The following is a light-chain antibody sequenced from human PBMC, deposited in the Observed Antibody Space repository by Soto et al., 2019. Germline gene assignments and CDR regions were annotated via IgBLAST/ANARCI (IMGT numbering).Light chain of an antibody. CDR3: QQYNNWPFT. J-gene: IGKJ3*01. CDR1: QSVNSN. CDR2: GAS. V-gene: IGKV3-15*01. Sequence: EIMMTQSPVTLSVSPGERATLSCRASQSVNSNLAWYQQKPGQAPRLLLYGASTRATGIPASFIGNGSGTEFTLTASSLQPEDFAVYYCQQYNNWPFTFGPGTKVDI.